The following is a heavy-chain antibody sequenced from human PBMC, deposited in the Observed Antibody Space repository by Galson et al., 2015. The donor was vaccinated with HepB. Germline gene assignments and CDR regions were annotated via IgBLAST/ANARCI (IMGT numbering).Heavy chain of an antibody. CDR3: ARVPRTIYYYGMDV. V-gene: IGHV6-1*01. D-gene: IGHD2-2*01. J-gene: IGHJ6*02. CDR1: GDSVSNNNAA. CDR2: TYYRARWYS. Sequence: CAISGDSVSNNNAAWNWIRQSPSRGLEWLGRTYYRARWYSDYAVSVRSRIIINADTSKNQFSLQLNSVTPEDTAVYYCARVPRTIYYYGMDVWGQGTTVTVSS.